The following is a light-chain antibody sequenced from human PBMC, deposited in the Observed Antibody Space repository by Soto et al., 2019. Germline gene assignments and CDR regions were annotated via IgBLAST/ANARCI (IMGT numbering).Light chain of an antibody. Sequence: EIVLTQFPGTLSLSPGERATLSCRASQSVRSSFLAWYQQKPGQAPRLLIYGTSSRATGIPDRVSGSGSGTVFTLTISRLEPEDFAVYYCQQYGSSPWTFGQGTKVEIK. J-gene: IGKJ1*01. CDR1: QSVRSSF. CDR3: QQYGSSPWT. CDR2: GTS. V-gene: IGKV3-20*01.